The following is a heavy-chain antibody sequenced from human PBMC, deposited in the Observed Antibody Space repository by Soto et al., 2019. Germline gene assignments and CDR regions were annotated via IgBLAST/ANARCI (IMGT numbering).Heavy chain of an antibody. CDR1: GFTFSSYS. CDR2: ISSSSSYI. J-gene: IGHJ6*04. V-gene: IGHV3-21*01. Sequence: GGSLRLSCAASGFTFSSYSMNWVRQAPGKGLEWVSSISSSSSYIYYADSVKGRFTISRDNAKNSLYLQMNSLRAEDTAVYYCARDDVLCDGGRCYGIPLDVWGKGTTVTVSS. D-gene: IGHD2-15*01. CDR3: ARDDVLCDGGRCYGIPLDV.